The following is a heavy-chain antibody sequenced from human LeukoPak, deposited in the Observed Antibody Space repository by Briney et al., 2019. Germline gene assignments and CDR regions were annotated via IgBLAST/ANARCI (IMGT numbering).Heavy chain of an antibody. CDR2: ISSSSSYK. Sequence: PGGSLRLSCAASGFTFSSYSMNWVRQAPGKGLEWVSSISSSSSYKYYADSVKGRFTISRDNAKNSLYLRMNSLRAEDTAVYYCARGYYDILTGYYPDYWGQGTLVTVSS. CDR1: GFTFSSYS. J-gene: IGHJ4*02. V-gene: IGHV3-21*01. CDR3: ARGYYDILTGYYPDY. D-gene: IGHD3-9*01.